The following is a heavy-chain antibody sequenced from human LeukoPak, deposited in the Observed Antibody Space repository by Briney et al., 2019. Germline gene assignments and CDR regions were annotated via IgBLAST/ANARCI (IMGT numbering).Heavy chain of an antibody. V-gene: IGHV3-7*01. J-gene: IGHJ3*02. CDR2: IKQDGSEK. D-gene: IGHD3-3*01. CDR1: GFTFSSYW. CDR3: ARDYPYYDFWSGYYTFAFDI. Sequence: PGGSLRLSCAASGFTFSSYWMSWVRQAPGKGLEWVANIKQDGSEKYYVDSVKGRFTISRDNAKNSLYLQMNSLRAEDTAVYYCARDYPYYDFWSGYYTFAFDIWGQGTMVTVSS.